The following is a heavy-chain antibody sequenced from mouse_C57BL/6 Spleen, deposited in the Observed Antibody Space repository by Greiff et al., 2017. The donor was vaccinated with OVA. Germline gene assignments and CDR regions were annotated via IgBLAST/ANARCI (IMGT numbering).Heavy chain of an antibody. V-gene: IGHV1-22*01. CDR2: INPNNGGT. D-gene: IGHD2-1*01. CDR1: GYTFTDYN. J-gene: IGHJ4*01. CDR3: ARGAYGNYIYYAMDY. Sequence: VQLQQSGPELVKPGASVKMSCKASGYTFTDYNMHWVKQSHGKSLEWIGYINPNNGGTSYNQKFKGKPTLTVNKSSSTAYMELRSLTSEDSAVYYCARGAYGNYIYYAMDYWGQGTSVTVSS.